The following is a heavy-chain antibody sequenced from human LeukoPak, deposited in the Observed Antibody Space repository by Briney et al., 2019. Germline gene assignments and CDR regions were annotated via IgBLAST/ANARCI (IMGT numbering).Heavy chain of an antibody. V-gene: IGHV1-69*05. CDR3: ARDYSSSRTYYFDY. J-gene: IGHJ4*02. Sequence: VASVKVSCKASGGTFSSYAISWVRQAPGQGLEWMGGIIPIFGTANYAQKFQGRVTMTRDMSTSTVYMELSSLRSEDTAVYYCARDYSSSRTYYFDYWGQGTLVTVSS. CDR2: IIPIFGTA. CDR1: GGTFSSYA. D-gene: IGHD6-13*01.